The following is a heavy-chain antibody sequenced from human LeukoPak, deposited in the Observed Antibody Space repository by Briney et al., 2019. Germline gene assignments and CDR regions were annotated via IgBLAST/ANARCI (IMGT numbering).Heavy chain of an antibody. D-gene: IGHD5-12*01. V-gene: IGHV3-23*01. J-gene: IGHJ4*02. Sequence: PGGSLRLSCEASGFTFSTYIMTWVRQAPGKGLECVSAISGSGGSTYYADSVKGRFTISRDSSKNTLYLQMSSLRAEDTAVYYCAKGDIVATMFDYWGQGTLVTVSS. CDR3: AKGDIVATMFDY. CDR2: ISGSGGST. CDR1: GFTFSTYI.